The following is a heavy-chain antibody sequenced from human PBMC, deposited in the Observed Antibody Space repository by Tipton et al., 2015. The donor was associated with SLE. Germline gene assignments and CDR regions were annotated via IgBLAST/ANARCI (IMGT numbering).Heavy chain of an antibody. CDR1: GGSISSNY. J-gene: IGHJ6*02. Sequence: TLSLTCSVSGGSISSNYWIWIRQPPGKGLEWIGYISDGGGTNHNPSLKSRVTMSVDTSKNQVSLKLTSVTVADTAVYYCARGKVTWRGAIIGVDVWGQGTTVNVSS. CDR2: ISDGGGT. CDR3: ARGKVTWRGAIIGVDV. V-gene: IGHV4-59*08. D-gene: IGHD2-21*02.